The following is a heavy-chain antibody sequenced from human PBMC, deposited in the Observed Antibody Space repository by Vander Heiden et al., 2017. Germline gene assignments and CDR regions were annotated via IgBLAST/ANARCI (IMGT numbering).Heavy chain of an antibody. CDR2: ISGSGGST. CDR3: AKGQGAMVRGSRDDY. J-gene: IGHJ4*02. V-gene: IGHV3-23*01. CDR1: GFTFSSYA. D-gene: IGHD3-10*01. Sequence: EVQLLESGGGLVQPGGSLRLSCAASGFTFSSYAMRWVRQAPGKGLEWVSAISGSGGSTYYADSVKGRFTISRDNSKNTLYLQMNSLRAEDTAVYYCAKGQGAMVRGSRDDYWGQGTLVTVSS.